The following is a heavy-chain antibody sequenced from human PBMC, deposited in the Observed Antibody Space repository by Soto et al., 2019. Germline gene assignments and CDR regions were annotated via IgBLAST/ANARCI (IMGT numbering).Heavy chain of an antibody. CDR2: ISAYNGNT. CDR1: GYTFTSYG. D-gene: IGHD6-13*01. Sequence: GASVKVSCKASGYTFTSYGISWVRQAPGQGLEWMGWISAYNGNTNYAQKLQGRVTMTTDTSTSTAYMELRSLRSGDTAVYYCARDSAGLQQLADLPFDYWGQGTLVTVSS. J-gene: IGHJ4*02. V-gene: IGHV1-18*01. CDR3: ARDSAGLQQLADLPFDY.